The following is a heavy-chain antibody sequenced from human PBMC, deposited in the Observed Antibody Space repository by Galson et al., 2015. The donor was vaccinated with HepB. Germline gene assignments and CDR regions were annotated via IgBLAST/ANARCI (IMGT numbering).Heavy chain of an antibody. CDR1: GFTFSNYG. Sequence: SLSLSCAASGFTFSNYGMHWVRQAPGRGLEWVALISSDYTSKFYADSVKGRLSISRDNSKDTVYLQMNSLRDEDTAVYYCASDCDGSGSFYNMLGYWGQGTMVTVSS. D-gene: IGHD3-10*01. CDR2: ISSDYTSK. CDR3: ASDCDGSGSFYNMLGY. V-gene: IGHV3-30*12. J-gene: IGHJ4*02.